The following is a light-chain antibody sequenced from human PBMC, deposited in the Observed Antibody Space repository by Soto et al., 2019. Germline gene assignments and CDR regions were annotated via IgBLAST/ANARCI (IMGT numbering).Light chain of an antibody. CDR3: QHYSSYSEA. CDR1: QTISSW. J-gene: IGKJ1*01. Sequence: DIEMTQSPSTLSVSVGERVTITCRASQTISSWLAWYQQKPGKAPKLLIYKASTLKSGVPSRFSGSGSGTEFTLTISSLQPDDFATYYCQHYSSYSEAFGQGTKVDIK. V-gene: IGKV1-5*03. CDR2: KAS.